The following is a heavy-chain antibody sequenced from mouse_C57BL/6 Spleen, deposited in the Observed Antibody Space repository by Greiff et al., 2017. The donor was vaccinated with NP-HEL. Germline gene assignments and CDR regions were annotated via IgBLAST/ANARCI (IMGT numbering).Heavy chain of an antibody. CDR3: ARGGGSSPWYFDV. CDR1: GYTFTSYD. J-gene: IGHJ1*03. D-gene: IGHD1-1*01. Sequence: VQLQQSGPELVKPGASVKLSCKASGYTFTSYDINWVKQRPGQGLEWIGWIYPRDGSTKYNEKFKGKATLTVDTSSSTAYMELRSLTSEDSAVYFCARGGGSSPWYFDVWGTGTTVTVSS. V-gene: IGHV1-85*01. CDR2: IYPRDGST.